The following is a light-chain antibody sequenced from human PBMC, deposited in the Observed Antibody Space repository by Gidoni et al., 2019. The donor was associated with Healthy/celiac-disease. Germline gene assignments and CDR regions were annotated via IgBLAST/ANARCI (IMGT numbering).Light chain of an antibody. CDR1: SSNIGSNY. Sequence: QSVLTQPPSASGTPGQRVTISCSGSSSNIGSNYVYWYQQLPGTAPKLPIYRNNQRPSGVPDRFSGSKSGTSASLAISGLRSEDEADYYLAAWDDSLRGYVFGNGTKVTVL. CDR2: RNN. V-gene: IGLV1-47*01. CDR3: AAWDDSLRGYV. J-gene: IGLJ1*01.